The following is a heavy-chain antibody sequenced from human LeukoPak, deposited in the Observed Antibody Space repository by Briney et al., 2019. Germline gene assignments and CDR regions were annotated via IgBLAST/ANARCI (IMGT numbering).Heavy chain of an antibody. CDR2: INEDGGKT. CDR1: GFSFDDYP. D-gene: IGHD2-15*01. Sequence: GGSLRLSCAASGFSFDDYPMHWVRQAPGKGLEWVSLINEDGGKTFYADSVRGRFAISRDNSKNSLYLQMNSLRTEDTALYYCAKEIDTLGTNAFDIWGQGTIVTVSS. J-gene: IGHJ3*02. V-gene: IGHV3-43*02. CDR3: AKEIDTLGTNAFDI.